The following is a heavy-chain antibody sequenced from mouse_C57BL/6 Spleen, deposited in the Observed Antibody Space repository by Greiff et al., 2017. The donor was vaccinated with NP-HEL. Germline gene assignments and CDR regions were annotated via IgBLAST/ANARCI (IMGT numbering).Heavy chain of an antibody. D-gene: IGHD2-4*01. J-gene: IGHJ1*03. V-gene: IGHV8-12*01. CDR3: ARRGGDYDVIYWYFDV. CDR2: IYWDDDK. Sequence: QVTLKESGPGILQSSQTLSLTCSFSGFSLSTSGMGVSWIRQPSGKGLEWLAHIYWDDDKRYNPSLKSRLTISKDTSRNQVFLKITSVDTADTATYYCARRGGDYDVIYWYFDVWGTGTTVTVSS. CDR1: GFSLSTSGMG.